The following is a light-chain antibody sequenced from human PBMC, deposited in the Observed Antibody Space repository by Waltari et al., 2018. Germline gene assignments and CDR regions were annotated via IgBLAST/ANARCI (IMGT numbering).Light chain of an antibody. J-gene: IGLJ2*01. CDR1: RSNSGRNA. V-gene: IGLV1-44*01. CDR3: AAWDDSLPGVV. Sequence: QSVLTQPPSPSGTPGQRVPIPCSGSRSNSGRNAVNWYHHPPGTAPKLLTYNNNERPSGVPDRFSGSKAGTSASLAISGLQSEDEALYYCAAWDDSLPGVVFGGGTKLTVL. CDR2: NNN.